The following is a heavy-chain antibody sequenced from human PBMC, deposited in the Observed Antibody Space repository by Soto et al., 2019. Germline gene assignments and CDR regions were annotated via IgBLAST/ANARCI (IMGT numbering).Heavy chain of an antibody. D-gene: IGHD3-22*01. CDR3: ARTADYYDSSGYLDAFDI. CDR1: GGSFSGYY. J-gene: IGHJ3*02. CDR2: INHSGST. Sequence: SETLSLTCAVYGGSFSGYYWSWIRQPPGKGLEWIGEINHSGSTNYNPSLKSRVTISVDTSKNQFSLKLSSVTAADTAVYYCARTADYYDSSGYLDAFDIWG. V-gene: IGHV4-34*01.